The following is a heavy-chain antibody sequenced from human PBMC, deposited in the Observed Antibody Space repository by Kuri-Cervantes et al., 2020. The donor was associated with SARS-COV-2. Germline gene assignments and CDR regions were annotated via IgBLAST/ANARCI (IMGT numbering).Heavy chain of an antibody. Sequence: GGSLRLSCAASGFTFSSYWMSWVRQAPGKGLEWVANIKQDGSEKYYVGSVKGRFTISRDNAKNSLYLQMNSLRAEDTAVYYCARGPRSGTTVGYFDLWGRGTLVTVSS. J-gene: IGHJ2*01. CDR1: GFTFSSYW. D-gene: IGHD4-17*01. CDR3: ARGPRSGTTVGYFDL. CDR2: IKQDGSEK. V-gene: IGHV3-7*01.